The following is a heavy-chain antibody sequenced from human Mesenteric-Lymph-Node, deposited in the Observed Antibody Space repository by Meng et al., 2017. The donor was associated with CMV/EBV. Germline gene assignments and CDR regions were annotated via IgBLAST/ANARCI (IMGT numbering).Heavy chain of an antibody. CDR1: GGSISSTPYY. V-gene: IGHV4-39*07. Sequence: SETLSLTCSVSGGSISSTPYYWGWIRQSPGEGLEWIGSIYYSGSTYYNPSLESRVTISVDTSKNQFSLKLSSVTAADTAVYYCARELRNWFDPWGQGTLVTVSS. CDR2: IYYSGST. CDR3: ARELRNWFDP. J-gene: IGHJ5*02. D-gene: IGHD2-21*01.